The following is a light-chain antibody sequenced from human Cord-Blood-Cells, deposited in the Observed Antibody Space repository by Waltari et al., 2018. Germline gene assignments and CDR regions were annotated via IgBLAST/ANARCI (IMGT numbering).Light chain of an antibody. CDR2: GAS. Sequence: LVITTSPATLPLPPRERATLSCRASQSVSSNLAWYQQKPGQVPRLLIYGASTRATGIPARFRGGGSGTEFTLTISSLQSEDFAVYYCQQYNNWPLTFGGGTKVEIK. J-gene: IGKJ4*01. CDR3: QQYNNWPLT. V-gene: IGKV3-15*01. CDR1: QSVSSN.